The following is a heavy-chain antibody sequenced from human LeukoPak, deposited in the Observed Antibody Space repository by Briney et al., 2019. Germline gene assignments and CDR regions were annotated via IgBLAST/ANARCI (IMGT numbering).Heavy chain of an antibody. CDR1: GFTFSTYS. V-gene: IGHV3-21*01. J-gene: IGHJ4*02. Sequence: GGSLRLSCAASGFTFSTYSMNWVRQAPGKGLEWVSSIISSSSYIYYADSEKGRFTISRDNAKNSLYLQMNSLRAEDTAVYYCARDPQYCSGGSCYSFDYWGQGTLVTVSS. CDR2: IISSSSYI. CDR3: ARDPQYCSGGSCYSFDY. D-gene: IGHD2-15*01.